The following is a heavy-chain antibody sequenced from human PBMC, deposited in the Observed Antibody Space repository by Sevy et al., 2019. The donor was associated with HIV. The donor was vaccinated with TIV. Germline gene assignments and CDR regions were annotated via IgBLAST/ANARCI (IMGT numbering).Heavy chain of an antibody. J-gene: IGHJ4*02. CDR1: GFNFNTYA. CDR2: ITATGDRT. V-gene: IGHV3-23*01. Sequence: GGSLRLSCAASGFNFNTYAMNWVRQTPDKGLEWVSGITATGDRTFYTDSVRGRFTMSRDNSKNTVYLQLNNVRAEDTAIYYCAKRDNNERFNGNSVFDYWGQGTLVTVSS. D-gene: IGHD1-26*01. CDR3: AKRDNNERFNGNSVFDY.